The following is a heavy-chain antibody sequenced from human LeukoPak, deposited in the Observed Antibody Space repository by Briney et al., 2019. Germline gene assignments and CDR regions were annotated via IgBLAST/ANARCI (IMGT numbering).Heavy chain of an antibody. Sequence: GGSLRLSCAASGFTFSSYGMHWVRQAPGKGLEWVAVIWYDGSNKYYADSVKGRFTISRDNSKNTLYLQMNSLRAEDTAVYYCAKDRGSGPIDYWGQGTLVTVSS. D-gene: IGHD6-19*01. CDR2: IWYDGSNK. CDR3: AKDRGSGPIDY. V-gene: IGHV3-33*06. J-gene: IGHJ4*02. CDR1: GFTFSSYG.